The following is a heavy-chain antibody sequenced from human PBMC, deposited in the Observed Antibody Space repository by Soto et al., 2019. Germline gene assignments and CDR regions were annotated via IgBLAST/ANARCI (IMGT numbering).Heavy chain of an antibody. Sequence: GASVKVSCKASGCTFTSYYMHWLRQAPGQGLEWMGIINPSGGSTSYAQKFQGRLTMTTDTATSTGYVELGSRRSEDTAGDYCARSVVRAAADAFDIWGQGTMVTV. CDR2: INPSGGST. CDR3: ARSVVRAAADAFDI. J-gene: IGHJ3*02. D-gene: IGHD2-2*01. V-gene: IGHV1-46*01. CDR1: GCTFTSYY.